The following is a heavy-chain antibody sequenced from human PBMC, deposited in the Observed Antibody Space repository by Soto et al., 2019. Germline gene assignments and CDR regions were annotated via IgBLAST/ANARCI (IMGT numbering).Heavy chain of an antibody. J-gene: IGHJ5*01. Sequence: SLTLSSAAAWFQDRGDGLSWLPGVPGQGLEWVGSIRGKAYGGTTENAASLKGRFTISRDDSKSIAYLQMNSLKTDDTAVYSCHSSRITVDLSAFDSCGQQTLVTVSS. CDR1: WFQDRGDG. V-gene: IGHV3-49*03. D-gene: IGHD1-20*01. CDR3: HSSRITVDLSAFDS. CDR2: IRGKAYGGTT.